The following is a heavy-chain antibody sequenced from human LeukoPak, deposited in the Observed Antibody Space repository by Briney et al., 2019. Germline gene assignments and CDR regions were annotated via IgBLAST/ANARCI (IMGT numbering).Heavy chain of an antibody. CDR3: ASLKGYCSSTSCYTYNWFDP. J-gene: IGHJ5*02. CDR1: GFTFSSYS. Sequence: GGSLRLSCAASGFTFSSYSMNWVRQAPGKGLEGVSYISSSSSTIFYADSVKGRFTISRDNAKNSLYLQMNSLRAEDTAVYYCASLKGYCSSTSCYTYNWFDPWGQGTLVTVSS. D-gene: IGHD2-2*02. V-gene: IGHV3-48*01. CDR2: ISSSSSTI.